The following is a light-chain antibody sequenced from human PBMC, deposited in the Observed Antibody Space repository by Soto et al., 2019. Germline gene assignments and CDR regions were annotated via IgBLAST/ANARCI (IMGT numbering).Light chain of an antibody. CDR3: QSYDTSLSGFVV. J-gene: IGLJ2*01. CDR1: SSNIGAGYG. CDR2: ADN. Sequence: QDVVTQPPSVSGAPGQRVTISCTGSSSNIGAGYGVHWYQQLPGTAPKLLIYADNNRPSGVPDRFSGSKSGTSASLAITGLQAEDEADYYCQSYDTSLSGFVVFGGGTKLTVL. V-gene: IGLV1-40*01.